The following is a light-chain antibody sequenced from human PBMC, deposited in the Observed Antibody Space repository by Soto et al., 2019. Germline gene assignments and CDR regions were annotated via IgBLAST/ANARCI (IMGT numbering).Light chain of an antibody. CDR3: QQYYNWPRT. J-gene: IGKJ1*01. V-gene: IGKV3-15*01. CDR2: GAS. Sequence: EIVFTQSPGTLSLSPGERATLSCRASQSVSSSYLAWYQQKPGQAPRLLTYGASTRATGIPARFSGSGSGTEFTLTISSLQPEDFAVYYCQQYYNWPRTFGQGTKVDI. CDR1: QSVSSSY.